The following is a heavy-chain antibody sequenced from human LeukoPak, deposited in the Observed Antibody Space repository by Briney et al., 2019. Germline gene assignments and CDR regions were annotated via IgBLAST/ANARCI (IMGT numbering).Heavy chain of an antibody. J-gene: IGHJ5*02. D-gene: IGHD3-10*01. V-gene: IGHV4-39*01. CDR3: ARRRAVRGVIIFRGGRGSWFDP. Sequence: SETLSLTCTLSGGSISSSSYYWGWIRQPPGEGLEWIGSIYYSASTYYNPPLTSRVTISVDTSKNQFSLKLSSVTAADTAVYYCARRRAVRGVIIFRGGRGSWFDPPGHGTLVTVSS. CDR1: GGSISSSSYY. CDR2: IYYSAST.